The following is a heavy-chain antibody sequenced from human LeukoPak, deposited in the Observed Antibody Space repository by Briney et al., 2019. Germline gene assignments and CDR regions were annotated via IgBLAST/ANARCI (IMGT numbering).Heavy chain of an antibody. V-gene: IGHV3-7*01. CDR3: ARDYKGWLDY. CDR2: INEYGREI. J-gene: IGHJ4*02. CDR1: GFTFRNHW. D-gene: IGHD5-24*01. Sequence: GGSLRLSCVASGFTFRNHWVTWVRQAPGKGLEWVANINEYGREIHYVDSVKGRFTISRDNAKNSLYLQMNSLRVEDTAVYYCARDYKGWLDYWGQGTLVTVSS.